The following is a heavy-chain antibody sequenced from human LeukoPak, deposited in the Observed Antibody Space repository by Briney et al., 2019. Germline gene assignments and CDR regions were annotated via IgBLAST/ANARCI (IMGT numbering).Heavy chain of an antibody. V-gene: IGHV7-4-1*02. Sequence: ASVKVSCKASGYTFTTYALSWVRQAPGQGLEWMGWINTNTGNPTYAQGFTGRFVFSLDTSANTAYLQISGLKAEDTAVYYCVCFDYGDYWGQGTLVTVSS. J-gene: IGHJ4*02. CDR1: GYTFTTYA. CDR2: INTNTGNP. D-gene: IGHD3-16*01. CDR3: VCFDYGDY.